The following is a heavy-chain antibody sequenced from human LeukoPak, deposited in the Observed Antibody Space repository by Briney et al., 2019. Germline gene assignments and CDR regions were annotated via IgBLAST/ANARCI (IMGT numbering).Heavy chain of an antibody. CDR2: ISGSGGST. D-gene: IGHD2-15*01. Sequence: GGSLRLSCAASGFTFSSYAMSWVRQAPGKGPEWVSAISGSGGSTYYADSVKGRFTISRDNSKNTLYLQMNSPRAEDTAVYYCANQDCSGGSCYRYFDYWGQGTLVTVSS. CDR3: ANQDCSGGSCYRYFDY. J-gene: IGHJ4*02. CDR1: GFTFSSYA. V-gene: IGHV3-23*01.